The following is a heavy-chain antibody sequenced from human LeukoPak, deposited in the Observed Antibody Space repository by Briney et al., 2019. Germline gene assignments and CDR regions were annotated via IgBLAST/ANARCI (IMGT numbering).Heavy chain of an antibody. CDR2: IIPIFGTA. J-gene: IGHJ4*02. V-gene: IGHV1-69*13. CDR1: GGTFSSYA. D-gene: IGHD5-24*01. CDR3: ARGLPLEPHFDY. Sequence: ASVKVSCKASGGTFSSYAISWVRQAPGQGLEWMGGIIPIFGTANYAQKFQGRVTITADESTSTAYMELSSLRSEDTAVYYCARGLPLEPHFDYWGQGTLVTVSS.